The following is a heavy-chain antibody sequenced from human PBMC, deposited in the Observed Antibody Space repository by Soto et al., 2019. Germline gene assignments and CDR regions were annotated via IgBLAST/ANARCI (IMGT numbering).Heavy chain of an antibody. CDR2: IYYTGIT. Sequence: SETLSLTCTVSGSSITRGEHYWSWIRQAPGKGLEWIGLIYYTGITDYNPSLKSRVTISVDTSKNQFSLKLSSVTAADTAVYYCARNPYRQQLGIPDWYFDLWGRGTLVTVSS. CDR1: GSSITRGEHY. D-gene: IGHD6-13*01. V-gene: IGHV4-30-4*01. CDR3: ARNPYRQQLGIPDWYFDL. J-gene: IGHJ2*01.